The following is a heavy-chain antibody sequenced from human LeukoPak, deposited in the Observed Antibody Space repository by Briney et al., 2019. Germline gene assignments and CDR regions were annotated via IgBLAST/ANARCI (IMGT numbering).Heavy chain of an antibody. V-gene: IGHV3-23*01. CDR1: GFTFRSYA. CDR3: AKDLEKRAVLFPTRPQSLDY. Sequence: HPGGSLRLSCAASGFTFRSYAMSWVRQAPGKGLEWVSAISGSGGSTYYADSVKGRFTISRDNSKNTLYLQMNSLRAEDTAVYYCAKDLEKRAVLFPTRPQSLDYWGQGTLVTVSS. J-gene: IGHJ4*02. D-gene: IGHD2-8*01. CDR2: ISGSGGST.